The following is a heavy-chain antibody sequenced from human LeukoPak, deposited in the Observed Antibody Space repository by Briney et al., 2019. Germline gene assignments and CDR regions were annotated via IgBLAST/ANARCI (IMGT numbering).Heavy chain of an antibody. Sequence: GGSLRLSCAASGLTFSSYAMSWVRQAPGKGLEWVSAISGSGGSTYYADSVKGRFTISRDNSKNTLYLQMNSLRAEDTAVYYAARAARRCRISSSPEAFDFWGQGTPVTVSS. CDR1: GLTFSSYA. CDR2: ISGSGGST. J-gene: IGHJ4*02. V-gene: IGHV3-23*01. D-gene: IGHD6-6*01. CDR3: ARAARRCRISSSPEAFDF.